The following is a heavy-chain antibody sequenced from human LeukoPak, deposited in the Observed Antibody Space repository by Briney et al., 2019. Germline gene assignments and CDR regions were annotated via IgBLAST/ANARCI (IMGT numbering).Heavy chain of an antibody. CDR2: ISSSSSYT. J-gene: IGHJ4*02. V-gene: IGHV3-11*06. D-gene: IGHD1-26*01. CDR3: ARDKSGNYYLDY. CDR1: GFTFSDYY. Sequence: PGGSLRLSCAASGFTFSDYYMSWIRQAPGKGLEWVSYISSSSSYTNYADSVKGRFTISRDNAKNSLYLQMNSLRDEDTAVYYCARDKSGNYYLDYWGQGTLVTVSS.